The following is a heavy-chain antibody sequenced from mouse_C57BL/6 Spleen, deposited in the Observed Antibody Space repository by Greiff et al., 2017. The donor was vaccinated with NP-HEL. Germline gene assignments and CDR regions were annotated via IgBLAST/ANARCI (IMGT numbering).Heavy chain of an antibody. Sequence: EVKLQESGPGLVKPSQSLSLTCSVTGYSITSGYYWNWIRQFPGNKLEWMGYISYDGSNNYNPSLKNRISITRDTSKNQLFLKLNSVTTEDTATYYCATYYDYDDYAMDYWGQGTSVTVSS. CDR2: ISYDGSN. J-gene: IGHJ4*01. V-gene: IGHV3-6*01. CDR1: GYSITSGYY. CDR3: ATYYDYDDYAMDY. D-gene: IGHD2-4*01.